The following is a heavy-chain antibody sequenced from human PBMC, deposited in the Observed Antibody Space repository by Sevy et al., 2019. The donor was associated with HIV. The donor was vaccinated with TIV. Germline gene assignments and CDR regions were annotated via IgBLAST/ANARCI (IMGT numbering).Heavy chain of an antibody. Sequence: GGSLRLSCAASRFTFSSYGMHWVRQAPGKGLEWVAVIWYDGSNKYYSDSVKGRFTISRDNSKNTLYLQMNSLRAEDTAVYYCARVPYDSSGYYYDYWGQGTLVTVSS. CDR1: RFTFSSYG. J-gene: IGHJ4*02. D-gene: IGHD3-22*01. V-gene: IGHV3-33*01. CDR3: ARVPYDSSGYYYDY. CDR2: IWYDGSNK.